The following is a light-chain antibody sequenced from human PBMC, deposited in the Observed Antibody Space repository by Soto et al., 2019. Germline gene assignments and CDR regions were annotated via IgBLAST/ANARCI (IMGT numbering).Light chain of an antibody. CDR3: CSYAGSSTLYV. J-gene: IGLJ1*01. V-gene: IGLV2-23*01. CDR1: SSDVGSYNL. Sequence: SVLTQPASVSGSPGQSITISCTGTSSDVGSYNLVSWYQQHPGKAPKLMIYEGSKRPSGVSNRFSGSKSGNTASLTISGLQAEDEADYYCCSYAGSSTLYVSGTGTKVTVL. CDR2: EGS.